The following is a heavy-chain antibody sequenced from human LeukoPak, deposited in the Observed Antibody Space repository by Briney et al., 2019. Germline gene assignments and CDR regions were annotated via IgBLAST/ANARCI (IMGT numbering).Heavy chain of an antibody. Sequence: ASVKVSCKASGYTFTSYDINWVRQATGQGLEWMGWMNPNSGNTGYAQKFQGRVTMTRNTSISTAYMELSSLRSEDTAVYYCARGGGLAPPQRYYMDVWGKGTTVTVSS. D-gene: IGHD1-1*01. CDR1: GYTFTSYD. CDR2: MNPNSGNT. CDR3: ARGGGLAPPQRYYMDV. J-gene: IGHJ6*03. V-gene: IGHV1-8*01.